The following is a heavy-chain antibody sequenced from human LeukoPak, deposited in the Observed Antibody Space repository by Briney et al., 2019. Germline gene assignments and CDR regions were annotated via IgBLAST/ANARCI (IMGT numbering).Heavy chain of an antibody. CDR2: INPNSGGT. J-gene: IGHJ4*02. V-gene: IGHV1-2*06. Sequence: GASVKVSCKASGYTFTGYYMHWVRQAPGQGLEWMGRINPNSGGTNYAQKFQGRVTMTRDTSISTAYMELSRLRSDDTAVYYCAAHRYYYGSGSYYSGYWGQGTLVTVSS. D-gene: IGHD3-10*01. CDR3: AAHRYYYGSGSYYSGY. CDR1: GYTFTGYY.